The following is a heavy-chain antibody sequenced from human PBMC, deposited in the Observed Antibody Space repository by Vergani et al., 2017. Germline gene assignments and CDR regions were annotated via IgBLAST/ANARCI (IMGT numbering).Heavy chain of an antibody. D-gene: IGHD2-2*01. CDR3: ARDPEGYCSSTSCYENWFDP. V-gene: IGHV1-69*08. Sequence: QVQLVQSGAEVKKPGSSVKVSCKASGGTFSSYTISWVRQAPGQGLEWMGRIIPILGIANYAQKFQGRVTITADKSTSTAYMELSSLRSEDTAVYYCARDPEGYCSSTSCYENWFDPWGQGTLVTVSS. CDR2: IIPILGIA. CDR1: GGTFSSYT. J-gene: IGHJ5*02.